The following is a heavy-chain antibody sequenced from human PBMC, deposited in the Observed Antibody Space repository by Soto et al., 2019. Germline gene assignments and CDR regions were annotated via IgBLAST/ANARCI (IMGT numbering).Heavy chain of an antibody. CDR3: ARSYSGGDAYFDY. Sequence: PSETLSLTCAVSGGSISSGGYAWAWIRQPPVKGLEWVGYIYQSGSTYYNPSLKSRVTIAADRSKNQFSLNLASVTAADTAVYYCARSYSGGDAYFDYWGQGT. CDR2: IYQSGST. CDR1: GGSISSGGYA. D-gene: IGHD2-21*02. V-gene: IGHV4-30-2*01. J-gene: IGHJ4*02.